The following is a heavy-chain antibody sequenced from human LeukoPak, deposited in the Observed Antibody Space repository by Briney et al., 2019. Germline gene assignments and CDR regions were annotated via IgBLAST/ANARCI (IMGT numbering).Heavy chain of an antibody. CDR2: IYSGGST. J-gene: IGHJ6*04. D-gene: IGHD2-15*01. Sequence: GGSLRLSFAASGFTVSSNYMSWVRQAPGKGLEWVSVIYSGGSTYYADSVKGRFTISRDNSKNTLYLQMNSLRAEDTAVYYCARAGYCSGGSCRINYYYGMDVWGKGTTVTVSS. CDR3: ARAGYCSGGSCRINYYYGMDV. CDR1: GFTVSSNY. V-gene: IGHV3-53*01.